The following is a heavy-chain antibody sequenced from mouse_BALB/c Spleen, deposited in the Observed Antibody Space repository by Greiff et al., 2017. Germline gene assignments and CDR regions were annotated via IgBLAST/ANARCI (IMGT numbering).Heavy chain of an antibody. CDR2: INPSSGYT. CDR3: ARYDGYYGSVYAMDY. J-gene: IGHJ4*01. Sequence: QVQLKESGAELARPGASVKMSCKASGYTFTSYTMHWVKQRPGQGLEWIGYINPSSGYTNYNQKFKDKATLTADKSSSTAYMQLSSLTSEDSAVYYCARYDGYYGSVYAMDYWGQGTSVTVSS. CDR1: GYTFTSYT. V-gene: IGHV1-4*01. D-gene: IGHD2-3*01.